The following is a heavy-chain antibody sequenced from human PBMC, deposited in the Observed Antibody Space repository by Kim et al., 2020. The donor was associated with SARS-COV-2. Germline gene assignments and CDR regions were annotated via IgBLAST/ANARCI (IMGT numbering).Heavy chain of an antibody. D-gene: IGHD6-19*01. J-gene: IGHJ5*02. Sequence: NADSGKGRFTISRDNAKNSLYLQMNSLRDEDTAVYCCARDVAVAGTSDPWGQGTLVTVSS. CDR3: ARDVAVAGTSDP. V-gene: IGHV3-48*02.